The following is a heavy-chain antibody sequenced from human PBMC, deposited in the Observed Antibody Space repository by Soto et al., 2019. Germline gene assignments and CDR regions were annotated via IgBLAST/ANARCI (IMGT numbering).Heavy chain of an antibody. CDR2: IYHSGTT. CDR3: ARIEDVGYFYSGMDV. CDR1: GGSITRSNW. V-gene: IGHV4-4*02. J-gene: IGHJ6*02. Sequence: QVQLQESGPGLVKPSGTLSLTCAVFGGSITRSNWWSWVRQSPGKGLEWIGEIYHSGTTNYNPSLKPRVTISLDRSKNQFSLKLSSVTAADTAVYYCARIEDVGYFYSGMDVWGQGTTVTVSS. D-gene: IGHD2-15*01.